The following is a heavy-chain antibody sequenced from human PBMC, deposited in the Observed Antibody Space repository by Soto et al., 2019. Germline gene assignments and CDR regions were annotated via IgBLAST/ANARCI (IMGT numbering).Heavy chain of an antibody. J-gene: IGHJ4*02. Sequence: HPGGSLRLSCAASGFTVSSNFMSWVRQAPGKGLEWVAVISYDGSNKYYADSVKGRFTISRDNSKNTLYLQMNSLRAEDTAVYYCAKLGPLAYWGQGTLVTVSS. CDR1: GFTVSSNF. V-gene: IGHV3-30*18. CDR2: ISYDGSNK. D-gene: IGHD1-26*01. CDR3: AKLGPLAY.